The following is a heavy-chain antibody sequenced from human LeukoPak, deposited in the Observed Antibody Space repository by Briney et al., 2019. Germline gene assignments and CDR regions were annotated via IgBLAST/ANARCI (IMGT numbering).Heavy chain of an antibody. V-gene: IGHV1-8*03. CDR1: GYTFTSYD. Sequence: AASVKVSCKASGYTFTSYDINWVRQATGQGLEWMGWMNPNSGNTGYAQKFQGRVTITRNTSISTAYMELSSLRSEDTAVYYCARDNGGTAMAYYSYYYMDVWGKGTTVTISS. D-gene: IGHD5-18*01. J-gene: IGHJ6*03. CDR2: MNPNSGNT. CDR3: ARDNGGTAMAYYSYYYMDV.